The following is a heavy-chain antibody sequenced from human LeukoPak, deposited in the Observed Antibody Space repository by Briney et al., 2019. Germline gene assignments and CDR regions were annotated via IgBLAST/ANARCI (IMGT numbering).Heavy chain of an antibody. Sequence: GGSLRLSCAASGFTFNRYGMHWVRQAPGQGLEWVAVISHDGFNKYNADSVKGRFTISRDNYKNTLDLQMNSLRAEDTAVYYCARDQCSGGSCYPRPDYWGQGTLVTVSS. J-gene: IGHJ4*02. CDR3: ARDQCSGGSCYPRPDY. V-gene: IGHV3-30*03. D-gene: IGHD2-15*01. CDR1: GFTFNRYG. CDR2: ISHDGFNK.